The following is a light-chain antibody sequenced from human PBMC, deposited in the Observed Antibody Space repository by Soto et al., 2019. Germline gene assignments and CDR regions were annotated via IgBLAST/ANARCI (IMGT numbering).Light chain of an antibody. CDR3: QQFNNWPPWT. CDR1: QSISIN. V-gene: IGKV3-15*01. CDR2: GAS. J-gene: IGKJ1*01. Sequence: DIVMTQSPATLSVSPGERATLSCRASQSISINLAWYQQKPGQAPRLLIYGASTRATGIPARFSGSGSGTEFTLTISSLQSEDFAVYYCQQFNNWPPWTFGPGTKVDIK.